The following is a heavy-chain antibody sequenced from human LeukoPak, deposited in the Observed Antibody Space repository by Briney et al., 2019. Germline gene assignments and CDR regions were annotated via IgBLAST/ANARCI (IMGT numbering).Heavy chain of an antibody. Sequence: SVKVSCKASGGTFSSYAISWVRQAPGQGLEWMGRIIPIFGIANYAQKFQGRVTITADKSTSTAYMELSSLRSEATAVYYCARVYGGNSEDYWGQGTLVTVSS. CDR2: IIPIFGIA. D-gene: IGHD4-23*01. CDR1: GGTFSSYA. V-gene: IGHV1-69*04. CDR3: ARVYGGNSEDY. J-gene: IGHJ4*02.